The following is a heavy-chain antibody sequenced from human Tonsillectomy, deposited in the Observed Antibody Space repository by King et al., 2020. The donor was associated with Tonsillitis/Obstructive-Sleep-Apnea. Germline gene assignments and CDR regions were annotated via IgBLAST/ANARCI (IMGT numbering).Heavy chain of an antibody. CDR1: GYSFTSYW. CDR2: IYPGDSDT. CDR3: ARRYDFWSGYYPFDY. Sequence: QLVQSGAEVKKPGESLKISCKGSGYSFTSYWIGWVRQMPGKGLEWMGIIYPGDSDTRYSPSFQGQVTLSADKSISTAYLQWSSLKASDTAMYYCARRYDFWSGYYPFDYWGQGTLVTVSS. V-gene: IGHV5-51*01. D-gene: IGHD3-3*01. J-gene: IGHJ4*02.